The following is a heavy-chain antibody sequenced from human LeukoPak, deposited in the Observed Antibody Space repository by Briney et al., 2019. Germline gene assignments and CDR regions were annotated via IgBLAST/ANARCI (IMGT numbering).Heavy chain of an antibody. CDR3: ARDHLPAYYDILTGTSNWFDP. CDR1: GFTFSSHS. Sequence: PGGSLRLSCAASGFTFSSHSMNWVRQAPGKGLEWVSSISSSSSYIYYADSVKGRFTISRDNAKNSLYLQMNSLRAEDTAVYYCARDHLPAYYDILTGTSNWFDPWGQGTLVTVSS. J-gene: IGHJ5*02. D-gene: IGHD3-9*01. CDR2: ISSSSSYI. V-gene: IGHV3-21*01.